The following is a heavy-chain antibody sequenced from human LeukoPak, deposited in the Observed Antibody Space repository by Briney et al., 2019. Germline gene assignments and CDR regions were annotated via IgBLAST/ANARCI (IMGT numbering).Heavy chain of an antibody. J-gene: IGHJ6*03. Sequence: EASVKVSCNCSGCTFSSYAISWMRQAPTQGLELMGGIIPIFGTANYAQKFQGRVTITADESTSTAYMELRSLRSEDTAVYYCARDRVDNNHSDYMDVWGKGTTVTVSS. CDR1: GCTFSSYA. V-gene: IGHV1-69*01. CDR3: ARDRVDNNHSDYMDV. CDR2: IIPIFGTA. D-gene: IGHD1-14*01.